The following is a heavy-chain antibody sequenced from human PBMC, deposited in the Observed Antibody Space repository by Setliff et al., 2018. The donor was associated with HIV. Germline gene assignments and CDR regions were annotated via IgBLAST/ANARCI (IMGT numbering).Heavy chain of an antibody. J-gene: IGHJ4*02. V-gene: IGHV1-24*01. D-gene: IGHD1-7*01. Sequence: ASVKVSCKVSGYTLTELSIHWVRQPPGQGLEWMGGFDPENGETIYAEKFQDRVTMTKDTSTDATYMELSSLTSEDTATYYCATFYKLTGTTSFDFWGQGTLVTVSS. CDR3: ATFYKLTGTTSFDF. CDR1: GYTLTELS. CDR2: FDPENGET.